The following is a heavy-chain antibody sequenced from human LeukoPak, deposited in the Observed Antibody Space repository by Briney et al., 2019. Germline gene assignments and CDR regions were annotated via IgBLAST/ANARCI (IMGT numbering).Heavy chain of an antibody. J-gene: IGHJ4*02. CDR1: GFTFSDYA. CDR3: ARGNSGSHFDY. V-gene: IGHV3-30-3*01. D-gene: IGHD1-26*01. Sequence: PGGSLRLSCAASGFTFSDYAMHWVRQAPGKGLEWVAVISYDGSNKFYADSAKGRFTISRDNSKNTLYMQTNSLRAADTAVYYCARGNSGSHFDYWGQGTLVTVSS. CDR2: ISYDGSNK.